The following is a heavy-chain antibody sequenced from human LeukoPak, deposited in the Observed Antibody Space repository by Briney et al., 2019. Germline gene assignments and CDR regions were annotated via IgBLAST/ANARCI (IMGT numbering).Heavy chain of an antibody. CDR2: INPNSGGT. CDR3: ARGYCSGGTCYLVENWLDP. D-gene: IGHD2-15*01. J-gene: IGHJ5*02. V-gene: IGHV1-2*06. Sequence: ASVKVSCXASGYTLTGYYIYWVRQAPGQGLEWMGRINPNSGGTDYAQNFQGRVTMTRDTSISTAYMELSRLRSDDTAVYYCARGYCSGGTCYLVENWLDPWGQGTLVTVSS. CDR1: GYTLTGYY.